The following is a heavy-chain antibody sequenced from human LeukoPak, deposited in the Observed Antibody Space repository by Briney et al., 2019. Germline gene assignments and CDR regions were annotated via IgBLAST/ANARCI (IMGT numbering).Heavy chain of an antibody. D-gene: IGHD2-15*01. Sequence: ASVKVSCKASEYSFTGYYVHWVRQAPGQGLEWVGWINPNSGGTKYAQKFQGRVTMTRDTSISTAYMELSRLSSDDTAVYYCARDPCSGGSCYLYHFDYWGQGTLVTVSS. CDR1: EYSFTGYY. CDR3: ARDPCSGGSCYLYHFDY. J-gene: IGHJ4*02. CDR2: INPNSGGT. V-gene: IGHV1-2*02.